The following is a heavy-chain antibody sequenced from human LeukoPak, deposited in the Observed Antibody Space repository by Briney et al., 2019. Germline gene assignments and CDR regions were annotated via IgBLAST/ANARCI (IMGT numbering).Heavy chain of an antibody. D-gene: IGHD1-26*01. Sequence: GGSLRLSCAASGFTFSSYTMNWVRQAPGKGLEWVSSISARSNYIYYADSVKGRFTISRDNSKNTLYLQMNSLRAGDTAVYYCARSIVGATGFDYWGQGTLVTVSS. V-gene: IGHV3-21*01. CDR2: ISARSNYI. J-gene: IGHJ4*02. CDR1: GFTFSSYT. CDR3: ARSIVGATGFDY.